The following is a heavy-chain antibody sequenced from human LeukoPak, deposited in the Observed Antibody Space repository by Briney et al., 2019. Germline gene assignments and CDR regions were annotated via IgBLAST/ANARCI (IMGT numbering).Heavy chain of an antibody. CDR1: GFTFSSHA. V-gene: IGHV3-23*01. J-gene: IGHJ6*03. CDR3: ACTAYYYYYLDV. Sequence: QPGGSLRLSCAASGFTFSSHAMSWVRQAPGKGLEWVSAVSGSGDNTYYADSVKGRFTISRDNSKNTLYLHMSSLRAEDTAVYYCACTAYYYYYLDVWGKGTTVTASS. CDR2: VSGSGDNT. D-gene: IGHD5-18*01.